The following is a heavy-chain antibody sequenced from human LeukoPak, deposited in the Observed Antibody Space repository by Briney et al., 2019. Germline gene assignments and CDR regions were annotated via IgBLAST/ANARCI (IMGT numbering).Heavy chain of an antibody. CDR2: INHSGST. CDR1: GESFSGYY. J-gene: IGHJ4*02. Sequence: SETLSLTCAVYGESFSGYYWSWIRQPPGKGLEWFGEINHSGSTNYNPSLKSRVTISVDTSKNQFSLKLSSVTAADTAVYYCARVGYYYDSSIDYWGQGTLVTVSS. D-gene: IGHD3-22*01. V-gene: IGHV4-34*01. CDR3: ARVGYYYDSSIDY.